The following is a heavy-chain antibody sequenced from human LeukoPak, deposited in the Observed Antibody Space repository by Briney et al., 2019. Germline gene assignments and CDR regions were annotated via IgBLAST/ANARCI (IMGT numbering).Heavy chain of an antibody. CDR3: ARARDYYDSSGYYCLDY. CDR2: IIPIFGTA. V-gene: IGHV1-69*13. CDR1: GGTFSSYA. Sequence: ASVKVSCKASGGTFSSYATSWVRQAPGQGLEWMGGIIPIFGTANYAQKFQGRVTITADESTSTAYMELSSLRSEDTAVYYCARARDYYDSSGYYCLDYWGQGTLVTVSS. J-gene: IGHJ4*02. D-gene: IGHD3-22*01.